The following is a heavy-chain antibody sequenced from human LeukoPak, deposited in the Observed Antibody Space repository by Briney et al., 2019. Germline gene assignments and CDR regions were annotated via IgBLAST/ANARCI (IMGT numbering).Heavy chain of an antibody. J-gene: IGHJ1*01. D-gene: IGHD1-26*01. CDR1: GGSISNYY. CDR2: IYYSGST. Sequence: PSETLSLTCTVSGGSISNYYWSWIRQPPGKGLEWIGYIYYSGSTNYNPSLKSRVTISVDTSKNQFSLKLSSVTAADTAMYSCARAVNSGSYTNFQHWGQGTLVTVSS. CDR3: ARAVNSGSYTNFQH. V-gene: IGHV4-59*01.